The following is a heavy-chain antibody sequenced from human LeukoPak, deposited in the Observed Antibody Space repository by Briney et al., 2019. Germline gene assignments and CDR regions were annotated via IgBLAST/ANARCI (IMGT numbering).Heavy chain of an antibody. Sequence: GESLKISCKGSGYTSTIYWIGGVRQIHGKGLEWMGIIYPVDSDTKYSPSFQAQVTLSADKSISTAYLQWRSLKASDTAMYYCARSSHGDYVDYWGQGALVTVSS. V-gene: IGHV5-51*01. J-gene: IGHJ4*02. CDR3: ARSSHGDYVDY. CDR2: IYPVDSDT. D-gene: IGHD4-17*01. CDR1: GYTSTIYW.